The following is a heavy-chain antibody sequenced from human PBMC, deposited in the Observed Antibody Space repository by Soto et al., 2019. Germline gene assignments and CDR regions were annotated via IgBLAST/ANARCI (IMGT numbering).Heavy chain of an antibody. CDR2: IYHSGGT. V-gene: IGHV4-30-2*01. J-gene: IGHJ4*02. D-gene: IGHD3-22*01. CDR1: GGSISSGGYS. CDR3: ARDSRSGYYLDY. Sequence: QLQLQESGSGLVKPSQTLSLTCAVSGGSISSGGYSWNWIRQPPGKGLEWIGYIYHSGGTDYNPSLKSRVTITVDSSNNQFSLKLSSVTAAYTAVYYCARDSRSGYYLDYWGQGTLVTVSS.